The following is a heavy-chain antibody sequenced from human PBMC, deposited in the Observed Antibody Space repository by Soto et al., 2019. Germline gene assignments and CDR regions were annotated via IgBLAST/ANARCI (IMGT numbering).Heavy chain of an antibody. J-gene: IGHJ6*02. V-gene: IGHV1-2*04. Sequence: VASVKVSCKASGYTFTGYYMHWVRQAPGQGLEWMGWINPNSGGTNYAQKFQGWVTMTRDTSISTAYMELSRLRSDDTAVYYCAREGPSGSNYDYYYYYGMDVWGQGTTVTVSS. D-gene: IGHD1-26*01. CDR2: INPNSGGT. CDR1: GYTFTGYY. CDR3: AREGPSGSNYDYYYYYGMDV.